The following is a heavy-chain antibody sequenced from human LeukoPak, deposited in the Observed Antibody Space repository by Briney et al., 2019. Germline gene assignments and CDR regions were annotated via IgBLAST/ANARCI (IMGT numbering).Heavy chain of an antibody. CDR1: GFTFSNFW. CDR3: ARDAGGFHP. J-gene: IGHJ5*02. Sequence: GGSLRLSCAASGFTFSNFWMSWVRQTPGKGLEWVANIRQNGCDKYYVDSVKGRFTISRDNAKNSLYLQMNSLRAEDTAVYYCARDAGGFHPWGQGTLVTVSS. CDR2: IRQNGCDK. V-gene: IGHV3-7*01. D-gene: IGHD7-27*01.